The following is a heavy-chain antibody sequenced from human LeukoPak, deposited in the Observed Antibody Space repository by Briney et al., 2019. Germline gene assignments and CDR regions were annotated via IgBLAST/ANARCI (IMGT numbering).Heavy chain of an antibody. Sequence: PGRSLRLSCAASGFTFSSYAMHWVRQAPGKGLEWVAVISYDGSNKYYADSVKGRFTISRDNSKNTLYLQMNSLRAEDTAVYYCARETLSPGHDSSGYYLDAFDYWGQGTLVTVSS. J-gene: IGHJ4*02. CDR1: GFTFSSYA. V-gene: IGHV3-30-3*01. CDR3: ARETLSPGHDSSGYYLDAFDY. D-gene: IGHD3-22*01. CDR2: ISYDGSNK.